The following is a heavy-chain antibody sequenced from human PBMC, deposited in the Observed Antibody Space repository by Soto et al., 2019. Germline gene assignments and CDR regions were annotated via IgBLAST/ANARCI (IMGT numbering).Heavy chain of an antibody. CDR1: GYTFTSYD. J-gene: IGHJ3*02. CDR2: MNPNSGTT. Sequence: ASVKVSCKASGYTFTSYDINRVRQATVHGIEWMGWMNPNSGTTAYAQKFQGRLTMTRNTSISTAYRALSKRKSEDTAVHYCETGHSRVWDRIDALCIWGQETRVTISS. D-gene: IGHD6-19*01. CDR3: ETGHSRVWDRIDALCI. V-gene: IGHV1-8*01.